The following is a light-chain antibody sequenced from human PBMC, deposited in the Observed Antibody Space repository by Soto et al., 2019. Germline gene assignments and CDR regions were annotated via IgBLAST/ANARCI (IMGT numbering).Light chain of an antibody. Sequence: QSVLTQPPSASGTPGQRVSISCSGSRSNIGSNTVNWYQHLPGTAPRLLIYSNNQRPSGVPDRFSASKSGALASLAIIGLQSEDEADYYCAAWDDSLNGVLFGGGTKLTVL. CDR2: SNN. J-gene: IGLJ3*02. V-gene: IGLV1-44*01. CDR1: RSNIGSNT. CDR3: AAWDDSLNGVL.